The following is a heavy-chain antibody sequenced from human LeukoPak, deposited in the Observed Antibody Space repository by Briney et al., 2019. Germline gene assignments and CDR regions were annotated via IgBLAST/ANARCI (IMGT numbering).Heavy chain of an antibody. CDR2: IYHSGST. J-gene: IGHJ4*02. V-gene: IGHV4-39*01. CDR3: ARRDIVKGGFDY. D-gene: IGHD3-16*02. CDR1: GDTVNTRRYY. Sequence: SETLSLTCPVSGDTVNTRRYYWGWIRQPPGKGLEWIGSIYHSGSTYYEPSLRSRFTISIDTSRNQFSLNLTSVTTADTALYFCARRDIVKGGFDYWGQGTLVTVSS.